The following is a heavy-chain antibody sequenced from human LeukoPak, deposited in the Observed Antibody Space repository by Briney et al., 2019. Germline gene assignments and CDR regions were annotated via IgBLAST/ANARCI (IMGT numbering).Heavy chain of an antibody. CDR2: ISSSSSTI. Sequence: GGSLRLSCAASGFTFSSYSMNWVRQAPGKGLEWVSYISSSSSTIYYADSVKGRFTISRDNAKNSLYLQMNSLRAEDTAVYHCARDHGRFWSGYSYYFDYWGQGTLVTVSS. CDR3: ARDHGRFWSGYSYYFDY. J-gene: IGHJ4*02. V-gene: IGHV3-48*01. CDR1: GFTFSSYS. D-gene: IGHD3-3*01.